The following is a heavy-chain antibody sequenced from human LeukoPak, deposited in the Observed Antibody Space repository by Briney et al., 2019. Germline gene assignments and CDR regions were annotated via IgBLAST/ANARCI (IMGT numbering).Heavy chain of an antibody. V-gene: IGHV3-33*01. CDR3: ARDARMDV. CDR1: GFSSYG. J-gene: IGHJ6*02. Sequence: GGSLRLSCAASGFSSYGMHWVRQAPGKGLEWVAVIWYDESNKYYADSVKGRFTISRDNSRNTLYLQMNSLRAEDTAVYYCARDARMDVWGQGTTVTVSS. CDR2: IWYDESNK.